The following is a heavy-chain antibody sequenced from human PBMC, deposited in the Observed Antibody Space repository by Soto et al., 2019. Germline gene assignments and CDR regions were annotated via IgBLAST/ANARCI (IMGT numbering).Heavy chain of an antibody. V-gene: IGHV6-1*01. CDR3: AREGYCSSTSCRRSNWFDP. J-gene: IGHJ5*02. CDR1: GDSVSSNSSA. CDR2: TYYRSKWYN. Sequence: SQTLSLPCAISGDSVSSNSSACNGIRQSPSRGLEWLGRTYYRSKWYNDYAVSVKSRITINPDTSKNQFSLQLNSVTPEDTAVYYCAREGYCSSTSCRRSNWFDPWGQGTLVTVSS. D-gene: IGHD2-2*01.